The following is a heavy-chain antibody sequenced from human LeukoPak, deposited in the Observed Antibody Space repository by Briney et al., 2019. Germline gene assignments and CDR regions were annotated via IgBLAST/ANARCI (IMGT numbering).Heavy chain of an antibody. CDR2: ISYDGSNK. Sequence: PGRSPRLSCAASGFTFSSYGMHWVRQAPGKGLEWVAVISYDGSNKYYADSVKGRFTISRDNSKNTLYLQMNSLRAEDTAVYYCAKAERGSYYFDYWGQGTLVTVSS. V-gene: IGHV3-30*18. J-gene: IGHJ4*02. CDR1: GFTFSSYG. CDR3: AKAERGSYYFDY. D-gene: IGHD1-26*01.